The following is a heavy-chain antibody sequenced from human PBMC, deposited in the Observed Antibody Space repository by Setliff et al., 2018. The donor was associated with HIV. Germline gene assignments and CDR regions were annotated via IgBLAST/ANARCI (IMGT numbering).Heavy chain of an antibody. V-gene: IGHV4-39*07. D-gene: IGHD1-26*01. CDR2: IYHSGST. J-gene: IGHJ4*02. CDR1: GGSISSGSYY. CDR3: AREAVLFGGSYRFDY. Sequence: SETLSLTCTVSGGSISSGSYYWSWVRQPPGKGLEWIGEIYHSGSTKSNPSLKSRVTISVDKSRNQFSLNLRSVTAADTAVYYCAREAVLFGGSYRFDYWGQGTLVTVSS.